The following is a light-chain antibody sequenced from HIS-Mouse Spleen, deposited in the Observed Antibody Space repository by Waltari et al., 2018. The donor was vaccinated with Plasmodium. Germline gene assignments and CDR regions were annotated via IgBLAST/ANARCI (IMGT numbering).Light chain of an antibody. CDR3: YSKDSSGNHRV. J-gene: IGLJ3*02. V-gene: IGLV3-10*01. CDR1: ALPKKY. Sequence: SYELTQPPSVSVSPGQTARITCSGDALPKKYAYWYQQKSGQAPVLVIYEDSKRPAGIPERFSGSSSGTMATLTISGAQVEYEADYYCYSKDSSGNHRVFGGGTKLTVL. CDR2: EDS.